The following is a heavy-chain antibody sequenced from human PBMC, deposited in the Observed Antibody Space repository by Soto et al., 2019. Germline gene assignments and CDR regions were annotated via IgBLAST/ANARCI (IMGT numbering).Heavy chain of an antibody. J-gene: IGHJ4*02. Sequence: QLLESGGGFVQPGGSLRLSCVASGFTFSNFAMAWVRQAPGKGLEWVSAISGSGDDTFYADSMKGRFTISRDNSKETMYLKIKSLAAEDTAVYYCANAMPKTGTTFGFWGQGTLFTVSS. D-gene: IGHD1-1*01. V-gene: IGHV3-23*01. CDR2: ISGSGDDT. CDR3: ANAMPKTGTTFGF. CDR1: GFTFSNFA.